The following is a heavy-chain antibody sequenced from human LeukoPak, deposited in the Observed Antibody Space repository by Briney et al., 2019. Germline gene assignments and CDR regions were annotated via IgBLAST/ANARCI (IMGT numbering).Heavy chain of an antibody. J-gene: IGHJ5*02. V-gene: IGHV3-30*01. CDR3: ARGPRTTTRVAGWFDP. D-gene: IGHD4-11*01. CDR1: GFTFSSYA. CDR2: ISYDGSNK. Sequence: PERSLRLSCAASGFTFSSYAMHWVRQAPGKGLEWVAVISYDGSNKYYADSVKGRFTISRDNSKNTLYLQMNSLRAEDTAVYYCARGPRTTTRVAGWFDPWGQGTLVTVSS.